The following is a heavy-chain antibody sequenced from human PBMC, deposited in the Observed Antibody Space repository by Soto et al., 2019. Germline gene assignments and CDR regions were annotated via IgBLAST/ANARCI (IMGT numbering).Heavy chain of an antibody. V-gene: IGHV1-69*12. CDR3: ARMPYDSSGYFDY. CDR2: IIPIFGTA. J-gene: IGHJ4*02. CDR1: GGTFSSYA. Sequence: QVQLVQSGAEVKKPGSSVKVSCKASGGTFSSYAISWVRQAPGQGLEWMGGIIPIFGTANYAEKFQGRVTITADQFTSTDYIELCSLRSEDSAVYYCARMPYDSSGYFDYEGEGALVTVSA. D-gene: IGHD3-22*01.